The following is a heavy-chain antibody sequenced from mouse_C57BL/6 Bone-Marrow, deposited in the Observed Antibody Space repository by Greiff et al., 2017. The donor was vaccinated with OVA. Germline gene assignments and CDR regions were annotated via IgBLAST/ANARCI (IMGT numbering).Heavy chain of an antibody. V-gene: IGHV14-4*01. Sequence: VQLQQSGAELVRPGASVKLSCTASGFNIKDDYMHWVKQRPEQGLEWIGWIDPENGDTEYASKFQGKATITADPSSNTAYLQLSSLTSEDTAVYYCTSDGYYWFAYWGQGTLVTVSA. CDR2: IDPENGDT. J-gene: IGHJ3*01. D-gene: IGHD2-3*01. CDR1: GFNIKDDY. CDR3: TSDGYYWFAY.